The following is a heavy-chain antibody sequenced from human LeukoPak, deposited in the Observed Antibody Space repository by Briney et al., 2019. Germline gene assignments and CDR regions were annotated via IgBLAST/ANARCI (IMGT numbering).Heavy chain of an antibody. Sequence: GASVKVSCKASGGTFSSYAISWVRQAPGQGLEWMGGITPIFGTANYAQKFQGRVTITADKSTSTAYMELSSLRSEDTAVYYCARDPSYDILTGDGEADYYYGMDVWGKGTTVTVSS. CDR3: ARDPSYDILTGDGEADYYYGMDV. CDR2: ITPIFGTA. D-gene: IGHD3-9*01. CDR1: GGTFSSYA. J-gene: IGHJ6*04. V-gene: IGHV1-69*06.